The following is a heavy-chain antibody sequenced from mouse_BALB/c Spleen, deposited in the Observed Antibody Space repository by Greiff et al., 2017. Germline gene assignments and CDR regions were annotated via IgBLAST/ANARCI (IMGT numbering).Heavy chain of an antibody. CDR2: IWTGGGT. CDR3: VRYDGKKWYFDV. V-gene: IGHV2-9-2*01. D-gene: IGHD2-14*01. J-gene: IGHJ1*01. CDR1: GFSLTSYD. Sequence: QVQLKQSGPGLVAPSQSLSITCTVSGFSLTSYDISWIRQPPGKGLEWLGVIWTGGGTNYNSAFMSRLSISKDNSKSQVFLKMNSLQTDDTAIYYCVRYDGKKWYFDVWGAGTTVTVSS.